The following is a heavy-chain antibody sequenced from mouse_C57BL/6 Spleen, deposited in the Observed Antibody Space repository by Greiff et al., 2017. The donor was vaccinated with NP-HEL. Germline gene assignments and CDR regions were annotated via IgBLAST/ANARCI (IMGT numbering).Heavy chain of an antibody. D-gene: IGHD3-2*02. CDR2: IDPSDSET. J-gene: IGHJ3*01. Sequence: QVQLKQPGAELVRPGSSVKLSCKASGYTFTSYWMHWVKQRPIQGLEWIGNIDPSDSETHYNQKFKDKATLTVDKSSSTAYMQLSSLTSEDSAVYYCARAAQATLGFAYWGQGTLVTVSA. V-gene: IGHV1-52*01. CDR3: ARAAQATLGFAY. CDR1: GYTFTSYW.